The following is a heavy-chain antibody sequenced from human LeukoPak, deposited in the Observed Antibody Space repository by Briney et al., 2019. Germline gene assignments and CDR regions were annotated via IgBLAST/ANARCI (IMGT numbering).Heavy chain of an antibody. D-gene: IGHD3-10*01. V-gene: IGHV3-30*02. J-gene: IGHJ4*02. CDR2: TRYDGSNK. Sequence: GGSLRLSCAASGFTFSSYGMHWVRQAPGKGLEWVAFTRYDGSNKYYADSVKGRFTISRDNSKNTLYLQMNSLRAEDTAVYYCAKDSLGLFYGSGSYFDYWGQGTLVTVSS. CDR1: GFTFSSYG. CDR3: AKDSLGLFYGSGSYFDY.